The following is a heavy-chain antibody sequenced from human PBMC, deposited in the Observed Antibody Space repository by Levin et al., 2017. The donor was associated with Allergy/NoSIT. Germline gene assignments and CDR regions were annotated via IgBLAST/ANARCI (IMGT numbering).Heavy chain of an antibody. D-gene: IGHD3-3*01. CDR2: IYYSGST. CDR3: ASNEWLFNFDY. Sequence: PSETLSLTCTVSGGSISSSSYYWGWIRQPPGKGLEWIGSIYYSGSTYYNPSLKSRVTISVDTSKNQFSLKLSSVTAADTAVYYCASNEWLFNFDYWGQGTLVTVSS. CDR1: GGSISSSSYY. J-gene: IGHJ4*02. V-gene: IGHV4-39*07.